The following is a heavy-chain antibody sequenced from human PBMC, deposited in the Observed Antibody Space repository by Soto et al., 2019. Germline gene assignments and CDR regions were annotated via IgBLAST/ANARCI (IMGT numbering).Heavy chain of an antibody. Sequence: ASGKVSCKASGFTFTSSAMQWVRQARGQRLEWIGWIVVGSGNTNYAQKFQERVTITRDMSTSTAYMELSSLRSEDTAVYYCAADHSHASSGYYYYYSGMDVWGQGTTVTVS. J-gene: IGHJ6*02. CDR1: GFTFTSSA. CDR3: AADHSHASSGYYYYYSGMDV. CDR2: IVVGSGNT. V-gene: IGHV1-58*02. D-gene: IGHD3-22*01.